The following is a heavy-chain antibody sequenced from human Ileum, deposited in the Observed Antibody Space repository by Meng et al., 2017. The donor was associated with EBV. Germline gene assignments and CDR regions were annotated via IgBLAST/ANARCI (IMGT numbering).Heavy chain of an antibody. J-gene: IGHJ4*02. V-gene: IGHV1-18*01. CDR3: ASTYYGSYGFDY. Sequence: QVQLLQFGVGVMKPWDTLTVSCVASGEWFIAFGISWMRQAPGQGPEWMGWITNYNGDTNDAPKLQGRVTMTRETKTNTAYMELSSLRSDDTAVYYCASTYYGSYGFDYWGQGTLVTVSS. CDR2: ITNYNGDT. CDR1: GEWFIAFG. D-gene: IGHD3-10*01.